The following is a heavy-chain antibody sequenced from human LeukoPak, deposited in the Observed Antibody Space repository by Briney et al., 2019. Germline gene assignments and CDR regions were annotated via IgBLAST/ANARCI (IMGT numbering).Heavy chain of an antibody. J-gene: IGHJ4*02. CDR1: GFTVGNNY. CDR3: ARAANTAAGTPTLAIDY. Sequence: GGSLRLSCAASGFTVGNNYMSWVRQAPGKGLEWVSYIPSTSSYTSYADSVRGRFTISRDNAKNSLYLQMSSLRAEDTAVYYCARAANTAAGTPTLAIDYWGQGTLVTVSS. D-gene: IGHD6-13*01. CDR2: IPSTSSYT. V-gene: IGHV3-11*05.